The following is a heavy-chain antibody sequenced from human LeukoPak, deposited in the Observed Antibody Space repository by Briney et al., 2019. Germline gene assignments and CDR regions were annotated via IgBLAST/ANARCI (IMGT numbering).Heavy chain of an antibody. Sequence: ASVKVSCEASGYTFTGYYMHWVRQAPGQGLEWMGWINPNSGGTNYAQKFQGRVTMTRDTSISTAYMELSGLRSDDTAVNYCARDTTRDNWSDPWGQGTLVTVSS. CDR3: ARDTTRDNWSDP. D-gene: IGHD1-26*01. V-gene: IGHV1-2*02. CDR2: INPNSGGT. CDR1: GYTFTGYY. J-gene: IGHJ5*02.